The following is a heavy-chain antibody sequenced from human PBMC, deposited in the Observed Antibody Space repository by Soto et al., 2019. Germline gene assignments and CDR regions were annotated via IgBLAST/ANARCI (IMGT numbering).Heavy chain of an antibody. CDR1: GYTFSGFY. Sequence: GASVKVSCKASGYTFSGFYMHWVRQAPGQGLEWMGWINPNSGGTKSAEKFQGRVTMTRDTSISTAYMELSRLTSEDTAVYYCATELGATRGYFDYWGQGTLVTVSS. CDR2: INPNSGGT. V-gene: IGHV1-2*02. J-gene: IGHJ4*02. CDR3: ATELGATRGYFDY. D-gene: IGHD1-26*01.